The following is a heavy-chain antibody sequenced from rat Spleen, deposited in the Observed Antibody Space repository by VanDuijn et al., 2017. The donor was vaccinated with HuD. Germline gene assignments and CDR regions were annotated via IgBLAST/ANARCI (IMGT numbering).Heavy chain of an antibody. V-gene: IGHV5-7*01. CDR2: ISYDGSGT. Sequence: EVQLVESGGGLMQPGRSLKLSCAASRFTFSDYNMAWVRQAPKKGLEWVATISYDGSGTFYRDSVKGRFTISRDNAKSTLYLQMDSLRSEDTATYYCARRHYGYTDYFDYWGQGVMVTVSS. J-gene: IGHJ2*01. CDR1: RFTFSDYN. CDR3: ARRHYGYTDYFDY. D-gene: IGHD1-9*01.